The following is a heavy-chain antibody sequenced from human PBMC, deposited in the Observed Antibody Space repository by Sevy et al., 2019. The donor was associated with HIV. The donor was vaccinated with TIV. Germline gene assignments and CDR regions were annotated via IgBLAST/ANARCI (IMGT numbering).Heavy chain of an antibody. CDR1: GGSISSYY. D-gene: IGHD4-17*01. Sequence: SETLSLTCTVSGGSISSYYWSWIRQPPGKGLEWIGYIYYSGSTNYNPSLKSRVTISVDTSKNQFSLKLSSVTAADTAVYYCATSLNYGDYYYNWFDPWGQGTLVTVSS. CDR3: ATSLNYGDYYYNWFDP. V-gene: IGHV4-59*01. J-gene: IGHJ5*02. CDR2: IYYSGST.